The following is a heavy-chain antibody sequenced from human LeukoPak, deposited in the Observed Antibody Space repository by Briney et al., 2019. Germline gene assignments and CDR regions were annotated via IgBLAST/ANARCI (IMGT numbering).Heavy chain of an antibody. D-gene: IGHD6-6*01. Sequence: ASVEASCQASGYGFTDYYVHWIRQAPGQGLEWMGWINPSSGATIYAQKFQGRVTMTRDTFTTTAYMEINSLVSDDTAVYYCARGWQINSSGGFVDPWGQGTLVTVSS. J-gene: IGHJ5*02. V-gene: IGHV1-2*02. CDR1: GYGFTDYY. CDR3: ARGWQINSSGGFVDP. CDR2: INPSSGAT.